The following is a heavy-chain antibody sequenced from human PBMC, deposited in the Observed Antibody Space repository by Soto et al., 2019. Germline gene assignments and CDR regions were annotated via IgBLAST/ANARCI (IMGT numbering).Heavy chain of an antibody. CDR1: GFTFSSYA. CDR3: AKGVSQYTPLALFDY. J-gene: IGHJ4*02. Sequence: PGGSLRLSCAASGFTFSSYAMIWVRQAPGKGLEWVSTISGSDGRTYSTDSVKGRFTISRDNSRDTAYLQMNSLRVEDTAVYYCAKGVSQYTPLALFDYWGRGTLVTVSS. CDR2: ISGSDGRT. D-gene: IGHD5-18*01. V-gene: IGHV3-23*01.